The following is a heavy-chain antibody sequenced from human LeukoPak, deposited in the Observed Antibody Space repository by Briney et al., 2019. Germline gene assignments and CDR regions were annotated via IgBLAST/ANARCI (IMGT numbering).Heavy chain of an antibody. CDR3: ARGFFDY. V-gene: IGHV3-30*07. Sequence: GGSLRLSCAASGFTFSSYTMNWVRQAPGKGLEWVAVISYDGSNKYYADSVKGRFTISRDNSKNTLYLQMNSLRAEDTAVYYCARGFFDYWGQGTLVTVSS. CDR1: GFTFSSYT. J-gene: IGHJ4*02. CDR2: ISYDGSNK.